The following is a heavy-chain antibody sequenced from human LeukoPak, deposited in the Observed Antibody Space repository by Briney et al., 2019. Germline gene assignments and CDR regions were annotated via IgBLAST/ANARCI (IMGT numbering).Heavy chain of an antibody. D-gene: IGHD3-3*01. J-gene: IGHJ5*02. Sequence: ASVKVSCKASGYTFTSYGISWVRQAPGQGLEWMGCISAYNGNTNYAQKLQGRVTMTTDTSTSIAYMELRSLRSDDTAVYYCARDFYSITIFGVATSDNWFDPWGQGTLVTVSS. CDR1: GYTFTSYG. CDR2: ISAYNGNT. V-gene: IGHV1-18*01. CDR3: ARDFYSITIFGVATSDNWFDP.